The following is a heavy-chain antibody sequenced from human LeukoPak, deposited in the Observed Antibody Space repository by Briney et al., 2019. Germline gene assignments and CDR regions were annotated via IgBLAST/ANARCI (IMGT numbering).Heavy chain of an antibody. Sequence: PGASLGLSCAASGFTFSSYAMSWVRQAPRGGMECVSTISNIGGSTLYADSVKGRFTVSRDNAKNPLSLQMNTVRADDTAVYYCATRYGSGTYYMGYWGQGSLVTVSS. J-gene: IGHJ4*02. D-gene: IGHD3-10*01. CDR2: ISNIGGST. CDR1: GFTFSSYA. CDR3: ATRYGSGTYYMGY. V-gene: IGHV3-23*01.